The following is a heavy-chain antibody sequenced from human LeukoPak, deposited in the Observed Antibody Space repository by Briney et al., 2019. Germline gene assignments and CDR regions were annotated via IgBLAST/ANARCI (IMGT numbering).Heavy chain of an antibody. V-gene: IGHV3-74*01. J-gene: IGHJ5*02. CDR1: GFTFSYYW. CDR2: INSDGSST. D-gene: IGHD3-10*01. CDR3: ARIARSYYYGSGSFYNWFDP. Sequence: GGSLRLSCAASGFTFSYYWMHWVRQTPGKGLVWVSRINSDGSSTIYADSVKGRFTISRDNAKNSLYLQMNSLRAEDTAVYYCARIARSYYYGSGSFYNWFDPWGQGTLVTVSS.